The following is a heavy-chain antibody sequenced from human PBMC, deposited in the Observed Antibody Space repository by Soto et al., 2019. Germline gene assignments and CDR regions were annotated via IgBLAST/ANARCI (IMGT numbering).Heavy chain of an antibody. CDR2: ISGSGGST. CDR1: GFTFSNDA. D-gene: IGHD3-22*01. Sequence: EVQLLESGGDLVQPGASLRLSCAASGFTFSNDAMSWVRQAPGKGLEWVSAISGSGGSTYYADSVKGRFTISRDNSKNTLSLQMNSLRAEDTAVYYCAKGSSGYRPYYFDNWGQGTLVTVSS. J-gene: IGHJ4*02. CDR3: AKGSSGYRPYYFDN. V-gene: IGHV3-23*01.